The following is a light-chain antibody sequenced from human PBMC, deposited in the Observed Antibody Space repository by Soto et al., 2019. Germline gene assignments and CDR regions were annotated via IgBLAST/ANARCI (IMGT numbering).Light chain of an antibody. V-gene: IGLV1-40*01. J-gene: IGLJ1*01. CDR2: GNK. Sequence: QSVLTQPPSVSGAPGQRVTISCTGSSSNIGAGYDVHWYQHLPGTAPKLLIYGNKNRPPGVPDRFSGSRSGTSASLSITGLQAVDEADYYCQSYDTGLSGSRVFGSGTKLTVL. CDR1: SSNIGAGYD. CDR3: QSYDTGLSGSRV.